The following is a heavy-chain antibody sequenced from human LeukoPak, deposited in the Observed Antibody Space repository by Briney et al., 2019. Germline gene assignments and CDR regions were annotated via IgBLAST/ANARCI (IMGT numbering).Heavy chain of an antibody. J-gene: IGHJ4*02. Sequence: GGSLRLSCAASGFTFSSYGMSWVRQAPGKGLEWVSAISGSGGSTYYADSVKGRFTISRDNSKNTLYLQMNSLRAEDTAVYYCARDGRGYCSSTSCYVLDYWGQGTLVTVSS. V-gene: IGHV3-23*01. CDR2: ISGSGGST. CDR3: ARDGRGYCSSTSCYVLDY. D-gene: IGHD2-2*01. CDR1: GFTFSSYG.